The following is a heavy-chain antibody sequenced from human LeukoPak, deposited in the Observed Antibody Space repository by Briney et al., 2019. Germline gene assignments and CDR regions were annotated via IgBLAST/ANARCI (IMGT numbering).Heavy chain of an antibody. Sequence: GGSLRLSCAASGFTFDDYAMHWVRQAPGRGLEWVSLISEDGVSTYYTDSVKGRFTISRDNSKNSLYLQMNSLRTEDTALYYCAKDMYSGTYYFDYWGQGTLVTVSS. D-gene: IGHD1-26*01. J-gene: IGHJ4*02. CDR2: ISEDGVST. CDR1: GFTFDDYA. CDR3: AKDMYSGTYYFDY. V-gene: IGHV3-43*02.